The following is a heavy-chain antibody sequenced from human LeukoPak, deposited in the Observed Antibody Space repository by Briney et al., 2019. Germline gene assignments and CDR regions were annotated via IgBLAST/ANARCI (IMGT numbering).Heavy chain of an antibody. D-gene: IGHD6-19*01. Sequence: ASVKVSCKASGYTFTSYGISWVRQAPGQGLEWMGIINPSGGSTSYAQKFQGRVTMTRDTSTSTVYMELSSLRSEDTAVYYCARDVSAVAGPYWYFDLWGRGTLVTVSS. CDR1: GYTFTSYG. V-gene: IGHV1-46*01. CDR3: ARDVSAVAGPYWYFDL. CDR2: INPSGGST. J-gene: IGHJ2*01.